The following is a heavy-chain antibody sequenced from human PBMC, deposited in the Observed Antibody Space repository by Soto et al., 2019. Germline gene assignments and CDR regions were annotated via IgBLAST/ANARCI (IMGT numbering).Heavy chain of an antibody. Sequence: QVPLVQSGAEVKKPGSSVKVSCKASGGTFSSYAISWVRQAPGQGLEWMGGIIPIFGTANYAQKFQGRVTITADESTSTAYMELSSLRSEDTAVYYCARAAYSSSWYLVDYYYGMDVWGQGTTVTVSS. CDR1: GGTFSSYA. CDR2: IIPIFGTA. V-gene: IGHV1-69*12. J-gene: IGHJ6*02. CDR3: ARAAYSSSWYLVDYYYGMDV. D-gene: IGHD6-13*01.